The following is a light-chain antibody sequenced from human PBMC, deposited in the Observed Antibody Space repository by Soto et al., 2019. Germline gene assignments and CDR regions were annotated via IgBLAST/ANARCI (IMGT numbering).Light chain of an antibody. Sequence: EIVLTQSQATLSLSPGERATLSCRASQSVSSYLAWYQQKPGQAPRLLIYDASNRATGIPARFSGSGSGTDFTLTISSLEPEDFAIYYCQQRSNWPPVTFGGVTNVEIK. CDR2: DAS. V-gene: IGKV3-11*01. CDR3: QQRSNWPPVT. CDR1: QSVSSY. J-gene: IGKJ4*01.